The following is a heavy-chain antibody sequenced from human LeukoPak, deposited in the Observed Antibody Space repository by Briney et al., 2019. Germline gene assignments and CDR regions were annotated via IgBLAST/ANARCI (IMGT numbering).Heavy chain of an antibody. J-gene: IGHJ4*02. D-gene: IGHD3-3*01. CDR3: ARGYYDCWSGYPTTFFDY. CDR2: ISAYNGNT. V-gene: IGHV1-18*01. CDR1: GYTFTSYG. Sequence: ASVKVSCKASGYTFTSYGISWVRQAPGQGLEWMGWISAYNGNTNYAQKLQGRVTMTTDTSTSTAYMELRSLRSDDTAVYYCARGYYDCWSGYPTTFFDYWGQGTLVTVSS.